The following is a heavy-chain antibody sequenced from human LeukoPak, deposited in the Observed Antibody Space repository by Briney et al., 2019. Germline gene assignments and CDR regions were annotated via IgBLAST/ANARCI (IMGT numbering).Heavy chain of an antibody. J-gene: IGHJ4*02. CDR1: GLTFSYYS. D-gene: IGHD5-12*01. V-gene: IGHV3-21*01. CDR2: ISSSSSYI. CDR3: ARGSGYDLSDIDY. Sequence: GGSLRLSCAASGLTFSYYSMNWLRQAPGKGLEWVSSISSSSSYIYYADSVKGRFTISRDNAKSSLYLQMNSLRPEDTAVYYCARGSGYDLSDIDYWGQGTLVTVSS.